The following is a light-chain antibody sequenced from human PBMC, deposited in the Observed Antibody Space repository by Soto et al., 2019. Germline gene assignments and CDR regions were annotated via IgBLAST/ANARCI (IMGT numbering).Light chain of an antibody. CDR1: QAIRDD. V-gene: IGKV1-6*01. Sequence: AIQMTQSPSSLSASVGDRVSITCRASQAIRDDLGWYQKKPGKAPKLLIFAASRLERGVPSRFSGSGSGTDFTLTISSLQPEDFATYYCLQYHSSWTFGQGTKLE. J-gene: IGKJ1*01. CDR3: LQYHSSWT. CDR2: AAS.